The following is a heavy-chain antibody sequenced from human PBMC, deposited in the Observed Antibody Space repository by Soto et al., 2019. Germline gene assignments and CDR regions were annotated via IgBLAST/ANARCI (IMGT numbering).Heavy chain of an antibody. J-gene: IGHJ6*02. Sequence: QVQLVQSGAEVKKPGSSVKVSCKASGGTFSSYAISWVRQAPGQGLEWMGGIIPIFGTANYAQKFQGRVTITADESTSTAYMERSSLRSEDTAVYYCARDRRGGPSYYYYGMDVWGQGTTVTVSS. V-gene: IGHV1-69*01. CDR3: ARDRRGGPSYYYYGMDV. CDR2: IIPIFGTA. D-gene: IGHD3-10*01. CDR1: GGTFSSYA.